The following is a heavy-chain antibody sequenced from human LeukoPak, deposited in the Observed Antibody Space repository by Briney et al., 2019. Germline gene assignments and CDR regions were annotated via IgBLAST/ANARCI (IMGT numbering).Heavy chain of an antibody. CDR3: ARCRTQYGNYYYYMDV. CDR1: GYSISSGYY. Sequence: PSETLSLTCAVSGYSISSGYYWGWIRQPPGKGLEWIGSIYHSGSTYYNPSLKSRVTISVDTSKNQFSLKLSSVTAADTAVYYCARCRTQYGNYYYYMDVWGKGTTVTVSS. CDR2: IYHSGST. V-gene: IGHV4-38-2*01. J-gene: IGHJ6*03. D-gene: IGHD4-17*01.